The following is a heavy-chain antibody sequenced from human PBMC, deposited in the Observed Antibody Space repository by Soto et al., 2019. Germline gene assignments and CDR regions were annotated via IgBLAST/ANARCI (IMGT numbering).Heavy chain of an antibody. D-gene: IGHD2-2*01. CDR2: IYHSGTF. J-gene: IGHJ6*02. CDR3: VRSVPAATWAYNGMDV. Sequence: QVRLKESGPGLLKPSGTLSLTCAVSGGSVSSSCCWCFVRQPPREGLEWSGNIYHSGTFNYNPSLASRVSVSVDESRNQVSLTLNSVTAADTAIYYCVRSVPAATWAYNGMDVWGQGNTVTVSS. CDR1: GGSVSSSCC. V-gene: IGHV4-4*02.